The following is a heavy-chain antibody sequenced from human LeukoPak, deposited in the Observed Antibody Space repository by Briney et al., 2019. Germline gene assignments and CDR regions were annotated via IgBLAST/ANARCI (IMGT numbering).Heavy chain of an antibody. D-gene: IGHD1-26*01. J-gene: IGHJ6*03. CDR3: ARRIVGASARYMDV. V-gene: IGHV4-34*01. CDR2: INHSGST. CDR1: GGSFSGYY. Sequence: SETLSLTCAVYGGSFSGYYWSWIRQPPGKGLEWIGEINHSGSTNYNPSLKSRVTISVDTPKNQFSLKLSSVTAADTAVYYCARRIVGASARYMDVWGKGTTVTVSS.